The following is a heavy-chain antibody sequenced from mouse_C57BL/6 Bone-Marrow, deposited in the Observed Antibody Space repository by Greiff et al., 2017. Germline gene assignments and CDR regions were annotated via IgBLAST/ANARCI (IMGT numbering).Heavy chain of an antibody. D-gene: IGHD1-1*01. Sequence: EVQLVESGGGLVKPGGSLKLSCAASGFTFSSYTMSWVRQTPEKRLQWVAAISGGGGNTYYPDSVTGRFTISRDNDKNILYLQMSSLRSEDTALYYCSRQVTTVLATKYFDVWGTGTTVTVSS. V-gene: IGHV5-9*01. J-gene: IGHJ1*03. CDR1: GFTFSSYT. CDR2: ISGGGGNT. CDR3: SRQVTTVLATKYFDV.